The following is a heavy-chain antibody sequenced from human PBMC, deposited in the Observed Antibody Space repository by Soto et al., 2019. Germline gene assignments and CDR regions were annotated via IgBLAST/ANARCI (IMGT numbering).Heavy chain of an antibody. CDR2: ISAYNGNT. CDR3: AILIRVITMVREGVGMDP. V-gene: IGHV1-18*01. D-gene: IGHD3-10*01. J-gene: IGHJ6*02. Sequence: ASAKVSCKASGYTFTSSCISWVRQAPGQGLEWMGWISAYNGNTNYAQKLQGRVTMTTDTSTSTAYMELRSLGSEDTAVYYCAILIRVITMVREGVGMDPWGQGTTVTVSS. CDR1: GYTFTSSC.